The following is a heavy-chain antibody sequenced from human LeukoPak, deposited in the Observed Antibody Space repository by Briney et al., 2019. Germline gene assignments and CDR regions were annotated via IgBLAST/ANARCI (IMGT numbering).Heavy chain of an antibody. CDR2: IKQDGSEK. CDR3: AREDVGSSSWYGYYYYGMDV. J-gene: IGHJ6*02. V-gene: IGHV3-7*01. Sequence: GGSLRLSCAASGFTFSSYWMSWVRQAPGKGLEWVANIKQDGSEKYYVDSVKGRFTISRDNAKNSLYLQMNSLRAEDTAVYYCAREDVGSSSWYGYYYYGMDVWGQGTTVTVSS. D-gene: IGHD6-13*01. CDR1: GFTFSSYW.